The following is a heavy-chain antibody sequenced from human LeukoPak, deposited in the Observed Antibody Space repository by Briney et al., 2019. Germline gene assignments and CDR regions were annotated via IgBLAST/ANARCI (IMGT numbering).Heavy chain of an antibody. V-gene: IGHV3-21*01. CDR1: GFTFSSYS. D-gene: IGHD3-22*01. J-gene: IGHJ4*02. Sequence: GGSLRLSCAASGFTFSSYSMNWVRQAPGKGLEWVLSISSSSSYIYYADSVKGRFTISRDNAKNSLYLQMNSLRAEDTAVYYCAREEYYYDSSGYYFAYFDYWGQGTLVTVSS. CDR2: ISSSSSYI. CDR3: AREEYYYDSSGYYFAYFDY.